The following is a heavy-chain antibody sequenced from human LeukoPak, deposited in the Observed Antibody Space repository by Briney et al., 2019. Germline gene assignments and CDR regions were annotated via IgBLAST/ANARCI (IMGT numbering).Heavy chain of an antibody. D-gene: IGHD3-9*01. CDR1: GFTFSSYS. Sequence: PGGSLRLSCAASGFTFSSYSMNWVRQAPGKGLEWVSYISSSSSTIYYADSVKGRFTISRDNAKNSLYLHMNSLRDEDTAVYYCARDTTLNYDILTGYYVGGYGMDVWGQGTTVTVSS. V-gene: IGHV3-48*02. J-gene: IGHJ6*02. CDR3: ARDTTLNYDILTGYYVGGYGMDV. CDR2: ISSSSSTI.